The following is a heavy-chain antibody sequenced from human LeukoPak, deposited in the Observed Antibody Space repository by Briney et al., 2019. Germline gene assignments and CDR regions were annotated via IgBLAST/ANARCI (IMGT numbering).Heavy chain of an antibody. CDR1: SGSIDSYY. D-gene: IGHD6-13*01. J-gene: IGHJ6*03. CDR3: ARVSSSFNYAYYYYMDV. CDR2: VHDSGRT. V-gene: IGHV4-59*01. Sequence: TSETLFLTCSVSSGSIDSYYWSWIRQPPGKGLEWIGYVHDSGRTNYNPSLKSRVTISVDTSKNHFSLRVSSVTAADTAVYYCARVSSSFNYAYYYYMDVWGKGTTVTISS.